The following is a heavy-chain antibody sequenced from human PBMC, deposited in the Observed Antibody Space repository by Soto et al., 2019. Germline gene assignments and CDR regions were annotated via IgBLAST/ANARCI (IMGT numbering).Heavy chain of an antibody. J-gene: IGHJ4*02. CDR1: GFSLTTTGVG. D-gene: IGHD3-22*01. V-gene: IGHV2-5*01. CDR3: AHYDSSGYFSHFDS. Sequence: QIALQESGPTVVKPTQTLTLTCTFSGFSLTTTGVGVGWIRHAPGKAPEWLAMVYWNDERRYSPSLKSRLTITHDTSKNQVVLTMTYMDPVDTATYFCAHYDSSGYFSHFDSWGQGTLVTVSS. CDR2: VYWNDER.